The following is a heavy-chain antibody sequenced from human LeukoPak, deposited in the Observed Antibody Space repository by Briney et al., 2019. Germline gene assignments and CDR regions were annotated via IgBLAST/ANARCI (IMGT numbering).Heavy chain of an antibody. J-gene: IGHJ4*02. CDR1: GFSFSTYG. CDR3: AKDRETYEYTFDY. V-gene: IGHV3-33*06. D-gene: IGHD6-6*01. CDR2: MWYDGSKD. Sequence: GGSLRLSCAASGFSFSTYGIHWVRQAPGKGLEWVAVMWYDGSKDYYADSVKGRFTISRDTSKNTLYLQMNNLGAEDTAVYYCAKDRETYEYTFDYWGQGTLVTVSS.